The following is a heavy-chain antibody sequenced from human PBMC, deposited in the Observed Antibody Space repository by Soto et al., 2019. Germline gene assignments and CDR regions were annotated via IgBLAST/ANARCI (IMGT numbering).Heavy chain of an antibody. CDR2: INPSGGST. CDR1: GYTFTSYD. CDR3: ARSYYYDSSGYPFDY. J-gene: IGHJ4*02. V-gene: IGHV1-46*03. D-gene: IGHD3-22*01. Sequence: ASVKVSCKASGYTFTSYDMHXVRQAPGQGLEWMGIINPSGGSTSYAQKFQGRVTMTRDTSTSTVYMELSSLRSEDTAVYYCARSYYYDSSGYPFDYWGQGTLVTVP.